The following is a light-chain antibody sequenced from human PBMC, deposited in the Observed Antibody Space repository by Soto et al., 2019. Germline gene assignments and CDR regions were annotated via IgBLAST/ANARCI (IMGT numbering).Light chain of an antibody. J-gene: IGKJ4*01. V-gene: IGKV3-15*01. CDR2: GAS. CDR1: QSVSSN. CDR3: QQRSNWQGAT. Sequence: EIVMTQSPATLSVSPGERATLSCRASQSVSSNLAWYQQKPGQAPRLLIYGASTRATGIPARFSGSGSGTEFTLTISSLQSEDFVVYYCQQRSNWQGATFGGGTKVDIK.